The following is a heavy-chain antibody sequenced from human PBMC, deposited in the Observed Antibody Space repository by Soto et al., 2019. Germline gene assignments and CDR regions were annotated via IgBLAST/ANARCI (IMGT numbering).Heavy chain of an antibody. CDR2: INAGNGNT. CDR1: GYTFTSYA. V-gene: IGHV1-3*01. J-gene: IGHJ3*02. Sequence: QVQLVQSGAEVKKPGASVKVSCKASGYTFTSYAMHWVRQAPGQRLEWMGWINAGNGNTKYSQKFQGRVTITRDTSASTAYMELSSLRSEDTAVYYCARDHEEAEDVSYYYDSSGYYYTDAFDIWGQGTMVTVSS. CDR3: ARDHEEAEDVSYYYDSSGYYYTDAFDI. D-gene: IGHD3-22*01.